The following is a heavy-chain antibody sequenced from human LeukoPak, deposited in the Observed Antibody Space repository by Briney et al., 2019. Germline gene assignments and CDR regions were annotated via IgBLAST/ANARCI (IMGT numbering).Heavy chain of an antibody. Sequence: KPSETLSLTCTVSGGSISSYYWSWIRQPPGKGLEWIGYIYYSGSTDYNPSLKSRVTISVDPSRNQFSLKLSSVTAADTAVYYCARSPGYSTSWAQFDFWGQGILVTVSS. CDR3: ARSPGYSTSWAQFDF. CDR2: IYYSGST. D-gene: IGHD6-13*01. V-gene: IGHV4-59*01. CDR1: GGSISSYY. J-gene: IGHJ4*02.